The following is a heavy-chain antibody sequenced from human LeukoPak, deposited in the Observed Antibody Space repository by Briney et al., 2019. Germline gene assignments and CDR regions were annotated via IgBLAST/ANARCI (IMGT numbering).Heavy chain of an antibody. J-gene: IGHJ4*02. V-gene: IGHV5-51*01. Sequence: PGESLKISCKGSGYSFTRYWIAWVRQMPGKGLECMGIIYPGDSDTRYSPSFQGQVTISADKSISTAYLQWSSLKASDTAMYYCARGGQDSSGYYYFLGYWGQGILVTVSS. CDR2: IYPGDSDT. CDR3: ARGGQDSSGYYYFLGY. D-gene: IGHD3-22*01. CDR1: GYSFTRYW.